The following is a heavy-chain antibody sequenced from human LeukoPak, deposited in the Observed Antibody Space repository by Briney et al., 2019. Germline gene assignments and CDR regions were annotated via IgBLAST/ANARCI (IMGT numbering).Heavy chain of an antibody. CDR2: IYHSGST. CDR3: ARAPIEAYCGGDCYQTAPFDY. D-gene: IGHD2-21*01. CDR1: GGSISSGGYY. V-gene: IGHV4-30-2*01. Sequence: KASETLSLTCTVSGGSISSGGYYWSWIRQPPGKGLEWIGYIYHSGSTYYNPSLKSRVTISVDRSKNQFSLKLSSVTAADTAVYYCARAPIEAYCGGDCYQTAPFDYWGQGTLVTVSP. J-gene: IGHJ4*02.